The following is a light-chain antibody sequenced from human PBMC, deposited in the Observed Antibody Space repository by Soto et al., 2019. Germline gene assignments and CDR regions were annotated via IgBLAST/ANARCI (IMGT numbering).Light chain of an antibody. V-gene: IGKV1-5*01. Sequence: DIQMTQSPSTLSASVGDTVTITCRASQSVSGWLAWYQQKPGKAPNLLIYDASSLQSGVPSRFSGSGSGTEFTLTITRLEPEDFAVYHCQQYGGTPSTFGGGTKVDIK. J-gene: IGKJ4*01. CDR2: DAS. CDR1: QSVSGW. CDR3: QQYGGTPST.